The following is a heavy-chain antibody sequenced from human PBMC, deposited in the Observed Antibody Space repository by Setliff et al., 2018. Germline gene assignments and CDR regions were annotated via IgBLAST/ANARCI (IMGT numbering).Heavy chain of an antibody. CDR2: ISHSGDP. V-gene: IGHV4-34*01. Sequence: ETLSLTCAVYGGSFSGYHWSWIRQPPGKGLEWIGEISHSGDPNYNPSLKSRVTISLDTSKNQFSLKLTSVTVADTATYYCVRPGGTTVVARHFDYWGSGILVTVSS. CDR3: VRPGGTTVVARHFDY. CDR1: GGSFSGYH. J-gene: IGHJ4*01. D-gene: IGHD2-15*01.